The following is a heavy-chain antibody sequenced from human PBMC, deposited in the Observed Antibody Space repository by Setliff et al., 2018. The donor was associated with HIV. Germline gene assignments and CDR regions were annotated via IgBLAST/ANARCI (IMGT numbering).Heavy chain of an antibody. J-gene: IGHJ6*03. Sequence: SETLSLTCTVSGGSISSAGSLWTWIRQHPGTGLEWIGYIYNSGSTYYNPSLKSRVTISVDTSKNQFSLKLSSVTAADTAVYYCARVSNGVFDYYYYYMDVWGKGTTVTVSS. D-gene: IGHD1-1*01. CDR1: GGSISSAGSL. CDR3: ARVSNGVFDYYYYYMDV. V-gene: IGHV4-31*03. CDR2: IYNSGST.